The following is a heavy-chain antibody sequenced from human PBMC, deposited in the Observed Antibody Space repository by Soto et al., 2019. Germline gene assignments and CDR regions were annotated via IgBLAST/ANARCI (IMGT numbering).Heavy chain of an antibody. CDR1: WGSSISAGCC. J-gene: IGHJ6*02. D-gene: IGHD1-1*01. V-gene: IGHV4-30-4*01. CDR2: IFYSGTT. Sequence: SQTLCVSWTVAWGSSISAGCCWIFIRQTPGKGLEWIGHIFYSGTTYSNPSLKSRLTISVDTSKNHFSLRLTSVTAADTAVYYCARDLWVEPELYYYGMDVWGQGTTVTVS. CDR3: ARDLWVEPELYYYGMDV.